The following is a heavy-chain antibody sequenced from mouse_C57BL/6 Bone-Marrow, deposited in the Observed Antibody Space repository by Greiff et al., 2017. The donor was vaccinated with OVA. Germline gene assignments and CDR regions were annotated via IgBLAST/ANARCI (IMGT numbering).Heavy chain of an antibody. CDR1: GYTFTSYW. J-gene: IGHJ3*01. CDR3: ARGDYLFAD. D-gene: IGHD5-5*01. CDR2: IYPGSGST. Sequence: QVHVKQPGAELVKPGASVKMSCKASGYTFTSYWITWVKRRPGQGLEWIGDIYPGSGSTNYNEKFKSKATLTVDTSSSTAYMQLSSLTSEDAAVYYCARGDYLFADWGKGTLVTVSA. V-gene: IGHV1-55*01.